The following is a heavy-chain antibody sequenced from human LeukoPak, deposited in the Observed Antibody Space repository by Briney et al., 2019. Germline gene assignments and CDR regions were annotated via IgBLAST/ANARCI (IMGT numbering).Heavy chain of an antibody. CDR2: INHSGST. Sequence: SETLSLTCAVYGGSFSGYYWSWIRQLPGKGLEWIGEINHSGSTNYNPSLKSRVTISVDTSKNQFSLKLSSATAADTAVYCCARGAAPGTVDYWGQGTLVTVSS. CDR3: ARGAAPGTVDY. J-gene: IGHJ4*02. D-gene: IGHD6-13*01. CDR1: GGSFSGYY. V-gene: IGHV4-34*01.